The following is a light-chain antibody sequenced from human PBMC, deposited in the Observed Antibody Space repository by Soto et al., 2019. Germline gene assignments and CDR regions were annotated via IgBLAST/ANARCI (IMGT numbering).Light chain of an antibody. V-gene: IGKV1-33*01. CDR2: DAS. J-gene: IGKJ4*01. CDR1: QDINNY. Sequence: DIQMTQSPSSLSASVGDRVTITCQASQDINNYLNWYQQKPGKAPKFLIYDASNLETGVPSRFSGSGSGTDFTLTISSLQPEDIASYYCQQYVNLPFTFGGGTKVEIK. CDR3: QQYVNLPFT.